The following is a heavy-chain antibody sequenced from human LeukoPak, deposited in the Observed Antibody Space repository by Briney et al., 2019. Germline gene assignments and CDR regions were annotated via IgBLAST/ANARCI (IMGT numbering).Heavy chain of an antibody. J-gene: IGHJ3*02. CDR3: ARRYCSGGTCYSERGAFDI. CDR2: INHSGSS. CDR1: GGSFSGYF. V-gene: IGHV4-34*01. D-gene: IGHD2-15*01. Sequence: SETLSLTCAVYGGSFSGYFWSWIRQPPGKGLEWIGEINHSGSSDYNPSLKSRVTISVDTSKNQISLNLSSVTAADTAVFYCARRYCSGGTCYSERGAFDIWGQGTMVTVSS.